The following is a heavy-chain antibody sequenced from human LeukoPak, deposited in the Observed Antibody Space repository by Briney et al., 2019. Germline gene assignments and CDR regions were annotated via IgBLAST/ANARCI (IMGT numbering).Heavy chain of an antibody. D-gene: IGHD3-22*01. CDR1: GVSISSGGYS. Sequence: PSETLSLTCAVSGVSISSGGYSWSWIRQPPGKGLEWIGYIYHSGSTYYNPSLKSRVTISVDTSKNQFSLKLSSVTAADTAVYYCARGDSSGYYPRLNYGMDVWGQGTTVTVSS. V-gene: IGHV4-30-2*01. CDR3: ARGDSSGYYPRLNYGMDV. J-gene: IGHJ6*02. CDR2: IYHSGST.